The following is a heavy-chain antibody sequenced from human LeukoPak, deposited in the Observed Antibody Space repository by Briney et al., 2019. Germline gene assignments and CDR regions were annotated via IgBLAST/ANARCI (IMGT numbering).Heavy chain of an antibody. CDR3: ARDTVVVVAATRGNWFDP. V-gene: IGHV4-39*07. CDR2: IYYSGST. D-gene: IGHD2-15*01. Sequence: SETLSLTCTVSGGSISSYYWGWIRQPPGKGLEWIGSIYYSGSTYYNPSLKSRVTISVDTSKNQVSLKLSSVTAADTAVYYCARDTVVVVAATRGNWFDPWGQGTLVTVSS. J-gene: IGHJ5*02. CDR1: GGSISSYY.